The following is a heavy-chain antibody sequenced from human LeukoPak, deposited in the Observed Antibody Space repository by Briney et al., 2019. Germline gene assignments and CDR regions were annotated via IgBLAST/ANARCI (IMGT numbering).Heavy chain of an antibody. Sequence: GGSLRLSGAASGFTFSSYAMSWVRKAPGKGLEWVSAISGSGGSTYYADSVKGRFTISRDNSKNTLYLQMNSLRAEDTAVYYCARFLYYYDSSGYYYEEYYFDYWGQGTLVTVSS. CDR1: GFTFSSYA. D-gene: IGHD3-22*01. CDR2: ISGSGGST. V-gene: IGHV3-23*01. J-gene: IGHJ4*02. CDR3: ARFLYYYDSSGYYYEEYYFDY.